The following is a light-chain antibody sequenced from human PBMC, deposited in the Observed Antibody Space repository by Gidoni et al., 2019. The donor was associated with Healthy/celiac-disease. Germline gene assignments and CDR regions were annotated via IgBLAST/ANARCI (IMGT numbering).Light chain of an antibody. CDR2: DAS. CDR1: QSISSY. V-gene: IGKV3-11*01. Sequence: EFVLTHSQATLSLSPGERATLSCRASQSISSYLAWYQQKPGQAPRLLIYDASNRATGIPARFSGSGSGTDFTLTISSLEPEDFAVYYCQQRSNRPPYTFGQGTKLEIK. J-gene: IGKJ2*01. CDR3: QQRSNRPPYT.